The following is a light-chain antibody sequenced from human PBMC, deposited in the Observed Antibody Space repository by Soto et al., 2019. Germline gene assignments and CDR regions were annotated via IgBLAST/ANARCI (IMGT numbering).Light chain of an antibody. CDR1: GINT. J-gene: IGLJ1*01. CDR2: SNN. Sequence: QSVLTQTPSASGTPGQRVSISCSGVGINTVHWYQQRPGTAPKRLIHSNNQRPSGVPDRFSGSKSGTAASLAISGLQSEDEDDYYCSTWDDRLNGYVFGNGTNDT. CDR3: STWDDRLNGYV. V-gene: IGLV1-44*01.